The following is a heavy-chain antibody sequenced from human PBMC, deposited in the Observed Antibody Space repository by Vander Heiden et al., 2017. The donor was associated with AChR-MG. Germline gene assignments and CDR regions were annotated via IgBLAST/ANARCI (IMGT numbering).Heavy chain of an antibody. D-gene: IGHD2-2*03. V-gene: IGHV1-8*01. CDR1: GSTFTSSD. CDR2: MNPNSGNT. Sequence: QVQLVQSGAAVKKPGASVKVSCKASGSTFTSSDTNGVRQATGQGLKWMGWMNPNSGNTGYAQKFQGRVTMTRNTSISTAYMELSSLRSEDTAVYYCATPGMGIVVVPAATYHHFDYWGQGTLVTVSS. J-gene: IGHJ4*02. CDR3: ATPGMGIVVVPAATYHHFDY.